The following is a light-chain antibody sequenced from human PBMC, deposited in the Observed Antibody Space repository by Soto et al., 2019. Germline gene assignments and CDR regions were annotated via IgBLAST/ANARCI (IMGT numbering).Light chain of an antibody. Sequence: SYELTQPPSLSVAPGQTATITCGGDNIATKSVHWYQQRPGQAPGLVVYDDSDRPSGIPDRFSGSNSENTATLTISRVEAGDEADFYCQVWDTPSHHWVFGGGTKVTVL. CDR1: NIATKS. CDR3: QVWDTPSHHWV. J-gene: IGLJ3*02. CDR2: DDS. V-gene: IGLV3-21*02.